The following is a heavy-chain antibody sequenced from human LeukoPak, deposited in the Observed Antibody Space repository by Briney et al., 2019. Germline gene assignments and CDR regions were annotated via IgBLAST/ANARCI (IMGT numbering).Heavy chain of an antibody. J-gene: IGHJ3*02. CDR1: GGSISSYY. D-gene: IGHD1-26*01. Sequence: SETLSLTCTVSGGSISSYYWSWIRQPAGKGLEWIGRIYTSGSTNYNPSLKSRVTMSVDTSKNQLSLKLSFVTAADTAVYYCARGGSYLSAFDIWGQGTMVTVSS. CDR3: ARGGSYLSAFDI. V-gene: IGHV4-4*07. CDR2: IYTSGST.